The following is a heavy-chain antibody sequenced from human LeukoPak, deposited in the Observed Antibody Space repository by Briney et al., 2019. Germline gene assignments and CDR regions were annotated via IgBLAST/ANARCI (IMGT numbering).Heavy chain of an antibody. V-gene: IGHV1-18*01. Sequence: ASVKVSCRASGYTFTSYGISWVRQAPGQGLEWMGWISAYNGNTNYAQKLQGRVTMTTDTSTSTAYMELRSLRSDDTAVYYCARSQDYYGSGTYWGQGTLVTVSS. CDR3: ARSQDYYGSGTY. J-gene: IGHJ4*02. D-gene: IGHD3-10*01. CDR2: ISAYNGNT. CDR1: GYTFTSYG.